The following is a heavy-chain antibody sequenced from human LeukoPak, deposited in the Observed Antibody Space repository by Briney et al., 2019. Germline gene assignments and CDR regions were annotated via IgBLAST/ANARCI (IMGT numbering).Heavy chain of an antibody. V-gene: IGHV1-8*01. CDR2: MNPNSGDT. CDR3: ARASSSWYFWFDP. CDR1: GYTFTTYD. Sequence: ASVKVSCKASGYTFTTYDITWVRQATGQGLEWMGWMNPNSGDTAYAQKFQGRVAMTRDTSISTAYMELSSLRSEDTAVYYCARASSSWYFWFDPWGQGTLVTVSS. D-gene: IGHD6-13*01. J-gene: IGHJ5*02.